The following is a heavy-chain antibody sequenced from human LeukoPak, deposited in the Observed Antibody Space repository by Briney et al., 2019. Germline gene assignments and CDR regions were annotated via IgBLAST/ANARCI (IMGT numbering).Heavy chain of an antibody. CDR2: ISWNSGSI. V-gene: IGHV3-9*01. J-gene: IGHJ3*02. Sequence: GGSLRLSCAASGFTFDDYAMHWVRQAPGKGLEWVSGISWNSGSIGYADSVKGRFTISRDNAKNSLYLQMNSLRAEDTALYYCAKGYSYGFYTAFDIWGQGIMVTVSS. D-gene: IGHD5-18*01. CDR1: GFTFDDYA. CDR3: AKGYSYGFYTAFDI.